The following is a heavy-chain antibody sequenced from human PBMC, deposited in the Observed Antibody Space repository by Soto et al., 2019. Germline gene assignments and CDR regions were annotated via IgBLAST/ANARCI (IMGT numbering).Heavy chain of an antibody. CDR1: GGTFSSYA. J-gene: IGHJ3*02. D-gene: IGHD5-12*01. Sequence: ASVKVSCKASGGTFSSYAISWLRQAPGQGLEWMGGIIPIFGTANYAQKFQGRVTITADKSTSTAYMELSSLRSEDTAVYYCASTVVDISAFDIWGQGTMVTVSS. V-gene: IGHV1-69*06. CDR2: IIPIFGTA. CDR3: ASTVVDISAFDI.